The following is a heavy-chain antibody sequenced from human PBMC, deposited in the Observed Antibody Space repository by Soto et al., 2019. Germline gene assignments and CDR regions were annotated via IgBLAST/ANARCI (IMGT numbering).Heavy chain of an antibody. CDR3: TREGYSYGPVVYYYGMDV. J-gene: IGHJ6*02. V-gene: IGHV3-49*04. CDR2: IRSKAYGGTT. Sequence: PGGSLRLSCTASGFTFGDYAMSWVRQAPGKGLEWVGFIRSKAYGGTTEYAASVKGRFTISRDDSKSIAYLQMNSLKTEDTAVYYCTREGYSYGPVVYYYGMDVWSQGTTVTVSS. CDR1: GFTFGDYA. D-gene: IGHD5-18*01.